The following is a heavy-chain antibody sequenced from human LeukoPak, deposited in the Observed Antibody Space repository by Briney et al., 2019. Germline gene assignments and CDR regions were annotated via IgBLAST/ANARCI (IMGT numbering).Heavy chain of an antibody. CDR1: GYSFTDYY. CDR2: INPNSGGT. D-gene: IGHD2-21*01. V-gene: IGHV1-2*02. Sequence: ASVKVSCKTSGYSFTDYYMHWVRQAPGQGLEWMGWINPNSGGTSSAQKFQGRVTMTRDTSITSVYMEVSWLTSDDTAIYYCARADRLHGGPYLIGPWGQGTLVTVSS. J-gene: IGHJ5*02. CDR3: ARADRLHGGPYLIGP.